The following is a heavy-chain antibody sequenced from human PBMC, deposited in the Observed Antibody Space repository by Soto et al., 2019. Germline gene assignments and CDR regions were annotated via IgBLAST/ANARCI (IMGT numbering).Heavy chain of an antibody. CDR1: GITFSNFA. D-gene: IGHD3-10*01. CDR3: ARDGGFDP. J-gene: IGHJ5*02. V-gene: IGHV3-30-3*01. Sequence: QVQLVESGGGVVQPGRSLRLSCVASGITFSNFAMHWVRQAPGKGLEWVAAILYGGSNKYYADSVKGRFTISRDNSKNTLYLQMNSLRGDDTAVYYCARDGGFDPFGQGTLVTVSS. CDR2: ILYGGSNK.